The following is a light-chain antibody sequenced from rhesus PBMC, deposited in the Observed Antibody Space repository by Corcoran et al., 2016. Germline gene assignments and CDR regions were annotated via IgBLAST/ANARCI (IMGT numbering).Light chain of an antibody. V-gene: IGKV3-10*01. CDR2: GAS. Sequence: QVILTQSPATLSLSPGERATPSCRASQSVSNYLAWYQQKPGQAPPLLICGASSRATGLPDGVRGSGSGTDFTPTISSLEPEVVGVYHCYHHSGVYSFGQGTKVEIK. CDR3: YHHSGVYS. CDR1: QSVSNY. J-gene: IGKJ2*01.